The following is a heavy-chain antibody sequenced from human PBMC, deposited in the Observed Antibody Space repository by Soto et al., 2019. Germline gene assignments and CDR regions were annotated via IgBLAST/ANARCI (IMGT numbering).Heavy chain of an antibody. D-gene: IGHD3-10*01. CDR3: ARWIKNPTGGTMVRGVQVYGMDV. CDR1: GFPFSSYA. CDR2: ISYDGSNK. Sequence: GGSMILSCGASGFPFSSYAMHWVRQAPGKGLEWVAVISYDGSNKYYADSVKGRFTISRDNSKNTLYLQMNSLRAEDTAVYYCARWIKNPTGGTMVRGVQVYGMDVWGQGTTVTVSS. J-gene: IGHJ6*02. V-gene: IGHV3-30-3*01.